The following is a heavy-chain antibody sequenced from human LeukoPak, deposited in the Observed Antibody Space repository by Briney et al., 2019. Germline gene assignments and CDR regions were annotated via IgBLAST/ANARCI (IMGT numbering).Heavy chain of an antibody. CDR3: AKDSVVDYYGSGSYFYYFDY. CDR2: ISGSGGST. D-gene: IGHD3-10*01. J-gene: IGHJ4*02. CDR1: GFTFSSYA. Sequence: PGGSLRLSCAASGFTFSSYAMSWVRQAPGKGLEWVSAISGSGGSTYYADSAKGRFTISRDNSKNTLYLQMNSLRAEDTAVYYCAKDSVVDYYGSGSYFYYFDYWGQGTLVTVSS. V-gene: IGHV3-23*01.